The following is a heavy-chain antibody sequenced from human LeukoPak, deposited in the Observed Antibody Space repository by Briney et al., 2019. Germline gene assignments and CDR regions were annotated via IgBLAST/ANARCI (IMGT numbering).Heavy chain of an antibody. J-gene: IGHJ5*02. Sequence: SETLSLTCTVSGGSISSSTYYWGWIRQPPGKGLEWIGSIYYSGSTYYNPSLKSRVTISVDTSKNQFSLKLNSVTAADTAVYYCARDRRGYSYGYGIWFDPWGQGTLVTVSS. CDR2: IYYSGST. D-gene: IGHD5-18*01. CDR3: ARDRRGYSYGYGIWFDP. V-gene: IGHV4-39*07. CDR1: GGSISSSTYY.